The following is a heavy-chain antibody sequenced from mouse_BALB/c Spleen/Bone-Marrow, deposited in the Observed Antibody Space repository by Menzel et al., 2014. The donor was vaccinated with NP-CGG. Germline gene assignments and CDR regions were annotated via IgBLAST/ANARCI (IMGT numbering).Heavy chain of an antibody. D-gene: IGHD2-1*01. V-gene: IGHV5-6-5*01. CDR1: GFTFSSYA. Sequence: EVQVVESGGGLVKPGGSLKFSCAASGFTFSSYAMSWVRQTPEKRLEWVASISSGGSTYYPDSVKGRFTISRDNARNILYLQMSSLRSEDTAMYYCARGGAGNWFAYWGQGTLVTVSA. CDR3: ARGGAGNWFAY. CDR2: ISSGGST. J-gene: IGHJ3*01.